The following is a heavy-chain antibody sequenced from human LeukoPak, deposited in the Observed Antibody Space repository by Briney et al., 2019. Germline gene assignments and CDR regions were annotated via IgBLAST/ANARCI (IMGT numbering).Heavy chain of an antibody. CDR3: ARLALGYCSSSSCSQAPTYYYNYMDV. CDR2: IYYSGST. J-gene: IGHJ6*03. V-gene: IGHV4-39*01. CDR1: SGSISSSSYY. D-gene: IGHD2-2*01. Sequence: SETLSLTCTVSSGSISSSSYYWGWIRQPPGKGLEWIGSIYYSGSTYYNPSLKSRVTISVDTSKNQFSLNLSSVTAADTAVYYCARLALGYCSSSSCSQAPTYYYNYMDVWGKGTTVTVSS.